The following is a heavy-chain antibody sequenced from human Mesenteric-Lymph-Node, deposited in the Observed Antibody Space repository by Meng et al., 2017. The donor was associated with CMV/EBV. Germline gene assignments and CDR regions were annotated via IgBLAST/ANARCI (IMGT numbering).Heavy chain of an antibody. J-gene: IGHJ6*02. V-gene: IGHV3-74*01. CDR3: VRDQSCVSSSCSSYYSYYYGMDV. Sequence: GGSLRLSCAASGFTFSSYWMHWVRQAPGKGLVWVSRINSDGSFTTYADSVKGRFTISRDSAKNTMYLQMTSLRAEDTAVYYCVRDQSCVSSSCSSYYSYYYGMDVWGQGTTVTVSS. CDR1: GFTFSSYW. CDR2: INSDGSFT. D-gene: IGHD2-2*01.